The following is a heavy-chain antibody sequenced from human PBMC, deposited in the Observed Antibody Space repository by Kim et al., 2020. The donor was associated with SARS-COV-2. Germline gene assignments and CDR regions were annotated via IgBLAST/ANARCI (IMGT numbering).Heavy chain of an antibody. CDR3: ARDPSYDAGVGYFYH. D-gene: IGHD5-12*01. J-gene: IGHJ4*01. Sequence: GGSLRLSCAASGFTFADHGMHWVRQAPGKGLEWVSVISWGGGSSDYADSVKGRFIISRDNADNSVFLQMNSLRREDTAIYYCARDPSYDAGVGYFYHWG. CDR2: ISWGGGSS. V-gene: IGHV3-9*01. CDR1: GFTFADHG.